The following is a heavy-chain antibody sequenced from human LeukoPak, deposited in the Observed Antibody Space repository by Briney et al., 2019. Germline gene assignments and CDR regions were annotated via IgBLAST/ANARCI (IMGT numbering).Heavy chain of an antibody. V-gene: IGHV1-69*05. J-gene: IGHJ5*02. CDR1: GGTFSSYA. D-gene: IGHD2-2*01. CDR2: IIPIFGTA. Sequence: ASVKVSCKASGGTFSSYAISWVRRAPGQGLEWVGGIIPIFGTANYAQKFQGRVTITTVESTSTAYMELSSLRSEDTAVYYCARGGFYCSSTSCRSNWFDPWGQGTLVTVSS. CDR3: ARGGFYCSSTSCRSNWFDP.